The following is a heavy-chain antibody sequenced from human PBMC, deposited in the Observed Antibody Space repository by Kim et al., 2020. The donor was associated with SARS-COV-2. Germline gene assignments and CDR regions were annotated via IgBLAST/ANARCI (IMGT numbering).Heavy chain of an antibody. Sequence: GGSLRLSCAASGFTFSSYSMNWVRQAPGKGLEWVSSISSSGSYIYYADSVKGRFTISRDNSKNSLYLQMNSLRAEDTAVYYCARGWGSRSGFDPWGQGTLVTVSS. V-gene: IGHV3-21*01. CDR3: ARGWGSRSGFDP. CDR2: ISSSGSYI. J-gene: IGHJ5*02. D-gene: IGHD2-15*01. CDR1: GFTFSSYS.